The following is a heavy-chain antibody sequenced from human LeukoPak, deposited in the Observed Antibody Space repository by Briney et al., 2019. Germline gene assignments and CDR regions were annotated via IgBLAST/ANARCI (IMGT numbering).Heavy chain of an antibody. CDR3: ARDTWNYLLDY. J-gene: IGHJ4*02. Sequence: GGSLRLSCAASGFTFSTYWMTWVRQAPGKGLEWVAHIKPDGSREDYVDSVKGRFTISRDNAKNSLYLQMNNLRVEDTAIYYCARDTWNYLLDYWGQGILVTVSS. CDR1: GFTFSTYW. D-gene: IGHD3-10*01. CDR2: IKPDGSRE. V-gene: IGHV3-7*01.